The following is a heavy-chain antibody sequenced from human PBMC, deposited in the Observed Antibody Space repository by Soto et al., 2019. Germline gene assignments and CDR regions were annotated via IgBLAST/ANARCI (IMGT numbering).Heavy chain of an antibody. V-gene: IGHV1-18*01. CDR1: GYTFTSYG. CDR2: ISAYNGNT. D-gene: IGHD2-2*01. J-gene: IGHJ6*03. CDR3: ARGTRYRSSTSFDWMRADYYYMDF. Sequence: GASVKVSCKASGYTFTSYGISWVRQAPGQGLEWMGWISAYNGNTNYAQKLQGRVTMTTDTSISTAYMELSSLRSEDTAVYYCARGTRYRSSTSFDWMRADYYYMDFWGKGTTVPVSS.